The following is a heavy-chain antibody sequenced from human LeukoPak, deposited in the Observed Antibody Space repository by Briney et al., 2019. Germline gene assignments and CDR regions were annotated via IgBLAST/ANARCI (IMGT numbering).Heavy chain of an antibody. V-gene: IGHV3-48*01. CDR3: ARDGRYYDSSGYPNWFDP. J-gene: IGHJ5*02. Sequence: PGGSLRLSCAASGFTFDDYGMSWVRQAPGKGLEWVSYISSSSSTIYYADSVKGRFTISRDNAKNSLYLQMNSLRAEDTAVYYCARDGRYYDSSGYPNWFDPWGQGTLVTVSS. CDR2: ISSSSSTI. CDR1: GFTFDDYG. D-gene: IGHD3-22*01.